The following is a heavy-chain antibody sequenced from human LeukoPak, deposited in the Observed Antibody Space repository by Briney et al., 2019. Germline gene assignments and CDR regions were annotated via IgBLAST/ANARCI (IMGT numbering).Heavy chain of an antibody. J-gene: IGHJ4*02. CDR2: ISAYNGNT. CDR3: ARVGRYCSSTSCFDY. CDR1: GYTFTSYG. V-gene: IGHV1-18*01. D-gene: IGHD2-2*01. Sequence: AASVKVSCKASGYTFTSYGICWVRQAPGQGLEWMGWISAYNGNTNYAQKLQGRVTMTTDTSTSTAYMELRRLRSDDTAVYYCARVGRYCSSTSCFDYWGQGTLVTVSS.